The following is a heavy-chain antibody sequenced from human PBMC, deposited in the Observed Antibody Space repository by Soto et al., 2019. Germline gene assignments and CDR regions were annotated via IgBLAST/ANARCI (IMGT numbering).Heavy chain of an antibody. Sequence: QVQLVQSGAEVKKPGASVKVSCKTSGYTFPRYALHWVRQAPGQRLEWMGWINPANGNTKYSQKSQGRVTFTRDTSASNGHMEVRSLISEDTAVYYCARRGALTSYFFGYYFDYWGQGTLVTVSS. CDR2: INPANGNT. D-gene: IGHD3-9*01. V-gene: IGHV1-3*01. CDR1: GYTFPRYA. CDR3: ARRGALTSYFFGYYFDY. J-gene: IGHJ4*02.